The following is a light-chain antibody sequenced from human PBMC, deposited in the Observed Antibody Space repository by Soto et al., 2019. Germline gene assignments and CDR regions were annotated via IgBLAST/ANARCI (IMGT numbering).Light chain of an antibody. CDR2: RDR. Sequence: SYELTQPLSVSVALGQTAMITCGGNNVGSKNVYWYQQKPGQAPVLVIYRDRNRPSGIPERLSGSNSGNTATLTISGAQAGDEADYYCQVWDSTTVVFGGGTQLTVL. CDR3: QVWDSTTVV. J-gene: IGLJ2*01. CDR1: NVGSKN. V-gene: IGLV3-9*01.